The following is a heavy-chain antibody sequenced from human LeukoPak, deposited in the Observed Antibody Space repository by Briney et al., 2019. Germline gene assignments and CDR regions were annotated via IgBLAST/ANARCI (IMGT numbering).Heavy chain of an antibody. CDR2: ISGSGGST. V-gene: IGHV3-23*01. CDR3: ARYRYSSGWYGDFDC. D-gene: IGHD6-19*01. J-gene: IGHJ4*02. Sequence: GGSLRLSCAASGFTFSSYAMSWVRQAPGKGREWVSAISGSGGSTYYADSVKGRFTISRDNSKNTLYLQVNSLRAEDTAVYYCARYRYSSGWYGDFDCWGQGTLVTVSS. CDR1: GFTFSSYA.